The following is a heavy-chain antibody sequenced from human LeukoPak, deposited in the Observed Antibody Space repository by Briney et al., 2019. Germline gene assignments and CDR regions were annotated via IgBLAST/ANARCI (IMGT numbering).Heavy chain of an antibody. D-gene: IGHD2-15*01. CDR2: MNPNSGNT. J-gene: IGHJ4*02. V-gene: IGHV1-8*01. CDR3: ARVAHRGDCYDY. Sequence: ASVKVSCKASGYTFTSYDINWVRQATGQGLEWMGWMNPNSGNTGYAQKFQGRVTMTRNTSMSTAYMELSSLRSEDTAVYYCARVAHRGDCYDYWGQGTLVTVSS. CDR1: GYTFTSYD.